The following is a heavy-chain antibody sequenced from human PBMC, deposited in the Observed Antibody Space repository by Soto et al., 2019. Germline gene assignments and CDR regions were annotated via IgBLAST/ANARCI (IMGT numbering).Heavy chain of an antibody. CDR1: GFTFSNAW. Sequence: EVQLVESGGGLVKPGGSLRLSCAASGFTFSNAWMSWVRQAPGKGLEWVGRIKSKTDGGTTDYAAPVKGRFTISRDDSKNTLYLKMNSLKTEDTAVYYCTTARPSTSIAARRGGGGDYYYYYGMDVWGQGTTVTVSS. D-gene: IGHD6-6*01. CDR3: TTARPSTSIAARRGGGGDYYYYYGMDV. J-gene: IGHJ6*02. V-gene: IGHV3-15*01. CDR2: IKSKTDGGTT.